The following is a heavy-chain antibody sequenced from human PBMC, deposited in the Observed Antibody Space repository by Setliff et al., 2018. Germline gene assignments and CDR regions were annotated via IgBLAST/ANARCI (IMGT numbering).Heavy chain of an antibody. Sequence: PGGSLRLSCAASGFNFRAYTMNWVRQAPGKGLEWVSYISSSSSYIYYADSVKGRFTISRDNAKNSLYLQMNSLRVEDTAVYYCARQYNDYYYYYMDVWGRGTTVT. V-gene: IGHV3-21*01. CDR1: GFNFRAYT. J-gene: IGHJ6*03. CDR2: ISSSSSYI. D-gene: IGHD1-1*01. CDR3: ARQYNDYYYYYMDV.